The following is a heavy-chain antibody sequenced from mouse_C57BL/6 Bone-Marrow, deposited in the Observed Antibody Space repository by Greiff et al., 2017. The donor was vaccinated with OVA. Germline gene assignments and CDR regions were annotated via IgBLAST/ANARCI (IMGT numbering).Heavy chain of an antibody. J-gene: IGHJ2*01. CDR3: ARYGLYYFDY. V-gene: IGHV1-54*01. D-gene: IGHD6-1*01. CDR2: INPGSGGT. Sequence: QVQLQQSGAELVRPGTSVKVSCKASGYAFTNYLIEWVKQRPGQGLEWIGVINPGSGGTNYNEKFKGKATLTADKSSSTAYMQLSSLTSEDSAVYFCARYGLYYFDYWGQGTTLTGSS. CDR1: GYAFTNYL.